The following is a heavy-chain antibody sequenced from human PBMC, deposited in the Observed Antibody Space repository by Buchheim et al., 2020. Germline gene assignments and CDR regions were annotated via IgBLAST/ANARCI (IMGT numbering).Heavy chain of an antibody. J-gene: IGHJ4*02. D-gene: IGHD3-10*01. V-gene: IGHV3-23*01. Sequence: EVQLLESGGGLVQPGGSLTLSCAASGFTFSSYAMNWVRQAPGKGLEWVSGISGSGDNTYYADPVKGRFTISRDNSKNTLYLQMNSLRAEDTAVYYCAKDRYLDYGSGSYFGTFDYWGQGTL. CDR2: ISGSGDNT. CDR1: GFTFSSYA. CDR3: AKDRYLDYGSGSYFGTFDY.